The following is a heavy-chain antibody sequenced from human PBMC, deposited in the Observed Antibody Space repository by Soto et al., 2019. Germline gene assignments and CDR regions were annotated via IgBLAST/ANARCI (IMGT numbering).Heavy chain of an antibody. CDR3: AISYYYDSSGYYYVWPY. D-gene: IGHD3-22*01. Sequence: ASVKVSCKASGYTFTSYDINWVRQATGQGLEWMGWMNPNSGNTGYAQKFQGRVTMTRNTSISTAYMELSSLRSEDTAVHYCAISYYYDSSGYYYVWPYWGQGTLVTVSS. J-gene: IGHJ4*02. V-gene: IGHV1-8*01. CDR2: MNPNSGNT. CDR1: GYTFTSYD.